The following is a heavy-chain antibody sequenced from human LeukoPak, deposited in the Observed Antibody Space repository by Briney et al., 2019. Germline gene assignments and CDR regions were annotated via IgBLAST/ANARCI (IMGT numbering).Heavy chain of an antibody. Sequence: GGSLRLSCAASGFTFSGHWMSWVRQAPGKGLEWAANINQGGSEKYYVDSVKGRFTISRDNANNLLYLQMNSLRGEDTAVYYCTRDRSRAEDDWGQGTLVTVSS. CDR2: INQGGSEK. D-gene: IGHD1-14*01. V-gene: IGHV3-7*01. CDR1: GFTFSGHW. CDR3: TRDRSRAEDD. J-gene: IGHJ4*02.